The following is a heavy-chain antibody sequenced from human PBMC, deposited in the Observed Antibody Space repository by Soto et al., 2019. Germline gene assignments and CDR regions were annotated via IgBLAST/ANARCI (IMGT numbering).Heavy chain of an antibody. CDR1: GDSLSSGGHY. CDR2: IYDSVNT. CDR3: ARVDHRGYIAILTGY. J-gene: IGHJ4*02. D-gene: IGHD3-9*01. Sequence: PSETLSLTCTVSGDSLSSGGHYWSWIRQHPGKGLEWIGHIYDSVNTYYSPSLRSRVTISADMSKNQFSLNLRSVTAADTAVYYCARVDHRGYIAILTGYWGQGTLVTVSS. V-gene: IGHV4-31*03.